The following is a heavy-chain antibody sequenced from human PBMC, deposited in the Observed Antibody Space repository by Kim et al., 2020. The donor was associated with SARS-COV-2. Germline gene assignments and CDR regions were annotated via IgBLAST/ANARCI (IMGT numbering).Heavy chain of an antibody. D-gene: IGHD3-10*01. CDR3: ARVLLWFGELPDYYYGMDV. Sequence: ASVKVSCKASGYTFTSYGINWVRQAPGQGLEWMGWISAYNGNTNYAQKLQGRVTMTTDTSTSTAYMELRSLRSDDTAVYYCARVLLWFGELPDYYYGMDVWGQGTTVTVSS. CDR1: GYTFTSYG. V-gene: IGHV1-18*01. J-gene: IGHJ6*02. CDR2: ISAYNGNT.